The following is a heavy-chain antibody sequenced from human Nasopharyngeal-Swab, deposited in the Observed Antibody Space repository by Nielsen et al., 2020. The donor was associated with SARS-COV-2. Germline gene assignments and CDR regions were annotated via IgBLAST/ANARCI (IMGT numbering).Heavy chain of an antibody. J-gene: IGHJ6*02. Sequence: GESLKISCAASGFTVSSNYMSWVRQAPGKGLEWVSVIYSGGTTYYADSVKGRFTISRDNSKNTLYLQMNSLRAEDTAVYYCAKDRITMVRGEYYYYYGMDVWGQGTTVTVSS. CDR3: AKDRITMVRGEYYYYYGMDV. CDR2: IYSGGTT. CDR1: GFTVSSNY. D-gene: IGHD3-10*01. V-gene: IGHV3-53*01.